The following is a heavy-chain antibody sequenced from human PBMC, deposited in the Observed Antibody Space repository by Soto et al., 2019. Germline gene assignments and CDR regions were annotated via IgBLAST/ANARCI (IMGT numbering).Heavy chain of an antibody. CDR2: ISNDGTNN. J-gene: IGHJ6*02. CDR3: GRGDREDIAVVVGARPGEYGVDV. V-gene: IGHV3-30-3*01. D-gene: IGHD2-15*01. Sequence: QVQLVESGGGVVQPGRSLTLSGAASGFTFRSYVSHWVHQPHGKGLVCVYVISNDGTNNFNRDSGKGRFTVSRDNSKNTQDRQINSLRYEDTAVYYCGRGDREDIAVVVGARPGEYGVDVWGQGTTVTVSS. CDR1: GFTFRSYV.